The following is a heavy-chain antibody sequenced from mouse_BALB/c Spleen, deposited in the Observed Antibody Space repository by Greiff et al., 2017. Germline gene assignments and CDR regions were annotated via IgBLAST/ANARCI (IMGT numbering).Heavy chain of an antibody. CDR2: IWGDGST. CDR3: ASHYYGSSAWFAY. D-gene: IGHD1-1*01. J-gene: IGHJ3*01. Sequence: VKVVESGPGLVAPSQSLSITCTVSGFSLTGYGVNWVRQPPGKGLEWLGMIWGDGSTDYNSALKSRLSISKDNSKSQVFLKMNSLQTDDTARYYCASHYYGSSAWFAYWGQGTLVTVSA. CDR1: GFSLTGYG. V-gene: IGHV2-6-7*01.